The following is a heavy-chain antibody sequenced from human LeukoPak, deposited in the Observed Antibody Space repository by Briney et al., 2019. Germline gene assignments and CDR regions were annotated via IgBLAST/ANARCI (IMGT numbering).Heavy chain of an antibody. CDR3: ARQSISGSSLSYFDY. V-gene: IGHV4-4*07. Sequence: SETLSLTCTVSGGSIISYYWSWIRQPAGKGLEWIGRIYSSGSTNYNPSLKSRVTMSVDTSKNQFSLKVTSVTAADTAVYYCARQSISGSSLSYFDYWGQGTLVNVSS. CDR2: IYSSGST. CDR1: GGSIISYY. J-gene: IGHJ4*02. D-gene: IGHD5-12*01.